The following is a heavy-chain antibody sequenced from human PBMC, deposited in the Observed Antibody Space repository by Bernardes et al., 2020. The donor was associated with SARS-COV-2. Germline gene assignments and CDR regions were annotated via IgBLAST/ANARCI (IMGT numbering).Heavy chain of an antibody. V-gene: IGHV3-23*01. J-gene: IGHJ5*02. Sequence: GGSLRLSCAASGFTFSTYAMNWVRQAPGQGLEWVSSISSGGGSTYYADSLKGRIIISRDNSKNTLYLQMNRLRADDTAIYYCAKDTRYCGGDCNEGFDPWGQGTLVTVSS. CDR1: GFTFSTYA. D-gene: IGHD2-21*02. CDR2: ISSGGGST. CDR3: AKDTRYCGGDCNEGFDP.